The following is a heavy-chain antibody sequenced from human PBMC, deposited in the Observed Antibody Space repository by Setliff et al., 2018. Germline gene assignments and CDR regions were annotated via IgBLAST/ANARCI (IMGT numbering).Heavy chain of an antibody. J-gene: IGHJ6*03. V-gene: IGHV1-2*02. CDR1: GFPLTGYY. Sequence: GASVKVSCKTSGFPLTGYYMHWVRQTPGQGLEWMGWINPSSGGTNYAQKFQGRVIMTRDTSISTAHMELSSLRSDDTAVYYCARAWYDNSGYYYENYYYFMDAWGKGTTVTVSS. CDR2: INPSSGGT. D-gene: IGHD3-22*01. CDR3: ARAWYDNSGYYYENYYYFMDA.